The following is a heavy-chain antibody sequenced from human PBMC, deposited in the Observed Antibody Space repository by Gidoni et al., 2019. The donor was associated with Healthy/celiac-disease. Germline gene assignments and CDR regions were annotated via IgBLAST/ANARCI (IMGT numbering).Heavy chain of an antibody. CDR3: ARITYYYDSSGYYDAFDI. CDR1: GGSFSGYY. D-gene: IGHD3-22*01. CDR2: INHSGST. V-gene: IGHV4-34*01. J-gene: IGHJ3*02. Sequence: QVQLQQWGAGLLKPSETLSLTCAVYGGSFSGYYWRWIRQPPGKGLEWIGEINHSGSTNYNPSLKNRVTISVDTSKNQFSLKLGSVTAADTAVYYCARITYYYDSSGYYDAFDIWGQGTMVTVSS.